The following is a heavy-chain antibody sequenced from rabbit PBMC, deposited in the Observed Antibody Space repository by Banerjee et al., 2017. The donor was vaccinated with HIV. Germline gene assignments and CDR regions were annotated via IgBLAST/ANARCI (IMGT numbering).Heavy chain of an antibody. Sequence: QEQLVESGGGLVQPEGSLTLTCKASGFSFSGSNYMSWVRQAPGKGLEWIACIYTDDAKTYYANWAKGRFTISKTSSTVDLKMTSLTVADTATYFCARASGYFGDGDFNLWGPGSLVIVS. V-gene: IGHV1S45*01. CDR3: ARASGYFGDGDFNL. CDR1: GFSFSGSNY. D-gene: IGHD1-1*01. CDR2: IYTDDAKT. J-gene: IGHJ4*01.